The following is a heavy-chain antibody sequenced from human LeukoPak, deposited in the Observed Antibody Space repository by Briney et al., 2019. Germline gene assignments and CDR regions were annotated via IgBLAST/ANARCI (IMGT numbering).Heavy chain of an antibody. CDR1: GFTFSSYA. CDR2: ISGSGGST. Sequence: PGVSLRLSCAASGFTFSSYAMSWVRQAPGKGLEWVSAISGSGGSTYYADSVKGRFTISRDNSRDTLYLQMNSLRAEDTAVYYCAKGYYDYVWGSYYFDYWGQGTLVTVSS. V-gene: IGHV3-23*01. CDR3: AKGYYDYVWGSYYFDY. J-gene: IGHJ4*02. D-gene: IGHD3-16*01.